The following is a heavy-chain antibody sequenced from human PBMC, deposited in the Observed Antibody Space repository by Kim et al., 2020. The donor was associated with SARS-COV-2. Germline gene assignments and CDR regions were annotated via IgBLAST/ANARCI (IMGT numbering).Heavy chain of an antibody. V-gene: IGHV1-2*02. CDR1: GYTFIGYY. CDR2: INPNSGGT. J-gene: IGHJ6*02. D-gene: IGHD3-10*01. Sequence: AAVKVSCKASGYTFIGYYMHWVRQAPGQGLAWMGWINPNSGGTNYAQKFQGRVTMTRDTSIRTAYMELSMLRSDDTAVYYCARDLIQRFGELLSSYGMDVWGQGTTVTVSS. CDR3: ARDLIQRFGELLSSYGMDV.